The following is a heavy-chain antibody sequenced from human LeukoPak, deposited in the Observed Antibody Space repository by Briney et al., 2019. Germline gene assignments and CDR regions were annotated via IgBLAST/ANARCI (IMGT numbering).Heavy chain of an antibody. J-gene: IGHJ3*02. V-gene: IGHV1-2*02. D-gene: IGHD3-10*01. CDR1: GYTFTDYY. Sequence: ASVKVSCKASGYTFTDYYIHWVRQAPGQGLEWMGWINPNSGGTYYAQTFQDRVTMTRDASINTAYMELSRLRSDDTAVYYCASLVLPGGSYYTVAFDIWGQGTMVTVSS. CDR2: INPNSGGT. CDR3: ASLVLPGGSYYTVAFDI.